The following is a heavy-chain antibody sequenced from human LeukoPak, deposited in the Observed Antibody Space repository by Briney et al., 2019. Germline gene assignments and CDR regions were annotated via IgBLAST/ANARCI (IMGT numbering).Heavy chain of an antibody. CDR1: EYTFTSHD. CDR2: MNPNSGNT. Sequence: ASVKVSCKAFEYTFTSHDINWVRQATGQGLEWMGWMNPNSGNTGYAQKFQGRVTMTRNTSISTAYMELSSLTSEDTAVYYCARGRHPGPTWISEYWGQGTLVTVSS. J-gene: IGHJ4*02. D-gene: IGHD5-12*01. V-gene: IGHV1-8*01. CDR3: ARGRHPGPTWISEY.